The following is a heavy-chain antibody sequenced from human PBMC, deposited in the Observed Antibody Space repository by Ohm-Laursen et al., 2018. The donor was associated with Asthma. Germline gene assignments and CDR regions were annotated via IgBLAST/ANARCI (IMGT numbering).Heavy chain of an antibody. CDR1: GFTFSSYA. Sequence: SLRLSCTASGFTFSSYAMSWVRQAPGKGLEWVSAISGSGGSTYYADSVKGRFTISRDNSKNTLYLQMNSLRAEDTAVYYCAKVGRYYYDNSGYYFDYWGQGTLVTVSS. CDR3: AKVGRYYYDNSGYYFDY. CDR2: ISGSGGST. V-gene: IGHV3-23*01. D-gene: IGHD3-22*01. J-gene: IGHJ4*02.